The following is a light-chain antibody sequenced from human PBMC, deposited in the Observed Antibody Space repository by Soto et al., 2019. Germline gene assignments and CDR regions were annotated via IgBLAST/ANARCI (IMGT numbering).Light chain of an antibody. J-gene: IGLJ2*01. V-gene: IGLV2-14*01. CDR2: EVS. Sequence: QSALTQPASVSGSPGQSITISCTGTSSDVGGYNYVSWYQQHPGKAPKLMICEVSNRPSGVSNRFSGSKSGNTASLTISGLQAEDEAYYYCSSYTSSNTEIFGGGTKLTVL. CDR3: SSYTSSNTEI. CDR1: SSDVGGYNY.